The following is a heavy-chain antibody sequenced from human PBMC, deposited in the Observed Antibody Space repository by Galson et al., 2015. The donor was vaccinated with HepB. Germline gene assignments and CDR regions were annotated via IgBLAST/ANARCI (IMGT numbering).Heavy chain of an antibody. D-gene: IGHD3-9*01. V-gene: IGHV1-18*01. CDR2: ISAYNGNT. CDR3: ARSPAYYDISTGYYMSTGYYGMDV. J-gene: IGHJ6*02. Sequence: SVKVSCKASGYTFTSYGISWVRQVPGQGLEWMGWISAYNGNTNYAQKLQGRVTMTTDTSTSTAYMELRSLRSDDTAVYYCARSPAYYDISTGYYMSTGYYGMDVWGQGTTVTVSS. CDR1: GYTFTSYG.